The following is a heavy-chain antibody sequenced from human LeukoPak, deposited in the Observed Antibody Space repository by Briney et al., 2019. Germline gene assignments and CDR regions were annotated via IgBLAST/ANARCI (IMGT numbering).Heavy chain of an antibody. V-gene: IGHV2-5*02. D-gene: IGHD3-10*01. CDR2: IYWDDYK. CDR3: AHSLIYSSESTGGYYFDY. CDR1: GFSLTTSGVG. J-gene: IGHJ4*02. Sequence: SGPTLVNPTQTLTLTCTFSGFSLTTSGVGVGWIRQPPGKALESLGVIYWDDYKHYSPFMKTRVTITKDTFTNQVVLTMTNMDPVDTATYYCAHSLIYSSESTGGYYFDYWGQGTLVTVSS.